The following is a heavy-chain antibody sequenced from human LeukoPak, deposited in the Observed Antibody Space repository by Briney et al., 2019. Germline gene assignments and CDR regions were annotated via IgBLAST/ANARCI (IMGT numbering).Heavy chain of an antibody. Sequence: SETLSLTCTVSGGSISSYYWSWIRQPPGKGLEWIGYIYYSGSTNHNPSLKSRVTISVDTSKNQFSLKLSSVTAADTAVYYCAREGDGYNYIGYWGQGTLVTVSS. CDR2: IYYSGST. CDR3: AREGDGYNYIGY. D-gene: IGHD5-24*01. V-gene: IGHV4-59*01. CDR1: GGSISSYY. J-gene: IGHJ4*02.